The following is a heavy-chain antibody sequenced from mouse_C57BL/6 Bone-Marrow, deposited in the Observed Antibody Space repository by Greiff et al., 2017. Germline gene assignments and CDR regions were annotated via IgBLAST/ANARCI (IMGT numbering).Heavy chain of an antibody. CDR2: IDPSDSET. D-gene: IGHD1-2*01. Sequence: QVQLQQSGAELARPGASVKLSCKASGYTFTSYWMHWVKQRPIQGLEWIGNIDPSDSETHYNQKFKDKATLTVDKSSSTAYMQLSSLTSEDSAVYYCARNYGVWYFDVWGTGTTVTVSS. J-gene: IGHJ1*03. CDR3: ARNYGVWYFDV. CDR1: GYTFTSYW. V-gene: IGHV1-52*01.